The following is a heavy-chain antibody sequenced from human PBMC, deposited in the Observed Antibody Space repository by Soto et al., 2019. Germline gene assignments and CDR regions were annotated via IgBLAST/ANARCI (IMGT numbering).Heavy chain of an antibody. CDR1: GGTFSSYA. CDR3: ARSQGSSTSLEIYYYYYYSMDV. CDR2: IIPISGTA. V-gene: IGHV1-69*01. Sequence: QVQLVQSGAEVKKPGSSVKVSCKASGGTFSSYAISWVRQAPGQGFEWMGGIIPISGTANYAQKFQGRVTITADESTSTAYMELSSLRSEDTAVYYCARSQGSSTSLEIYYYYYYSMDVWGQGTTVTVSS. J-gene: IGHJ6*02. D-gene: IGHD2-2*01.